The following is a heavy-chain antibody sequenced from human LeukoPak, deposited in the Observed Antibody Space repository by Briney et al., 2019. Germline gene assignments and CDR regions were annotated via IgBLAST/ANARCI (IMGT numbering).Heavy chain of an antibody. CDR3: ARDRGNYPDY. Sequence: PSETPSLTCTVSGGSISSHYWSWIRQPPGKGLEWIGYIYYSGSTNYNPSLKSRVTISVDTSKNQLSLKLSSVTAADTAVYYCARDRGNYPDYWGQGTLVTVSS. V-gene: IGHV4-59*11. CDR2: IYYSGST. J-gene: IGHJ4*02. CDR1: GGSISSHY.